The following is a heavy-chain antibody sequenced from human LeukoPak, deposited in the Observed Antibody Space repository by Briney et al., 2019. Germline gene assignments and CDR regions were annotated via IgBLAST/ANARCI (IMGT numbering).Heavy chain of an antibody. CDR1: GYTFTSYG. Sequence: ASVKVSCKASGYTFTSYGINWVRQAPGQGLEWMGWISTYNGDTNYAQKLQGRVTITADKSTSTAYMELSSLRSEDTAVYYCARGYYDSSGYYYEAGFYWGQGTLVTVSS. V-gene: IGHV1-18*01. D-gene: IGHD3-22*01. J-gene: IGHJ4*02. CDR3: ARGYYDSSGYYYEAGFY. CDR2: ISTYNGDT.